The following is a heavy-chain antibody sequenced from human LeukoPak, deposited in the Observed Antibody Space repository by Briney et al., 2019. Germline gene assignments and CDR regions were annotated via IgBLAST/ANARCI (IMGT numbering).Heavy chain of an antibody. V-gene: IGHV3-33*08. D-gene: IGHD3-16*01. CDR3: ARDGGRYSFDY. CDR2: IWDDGSNK. Sequence: AGGSLRLSCAASGFTFSSYGMHWVRQAPGKGLEWVAVIWDDGSNKNYADSVKGRVTISRDNSQNTLHLQMNSLRAEDTAIYYCARDGGRYSFDYWGQGTLVTVSS. CDR1: GFTFSSYG. J-gene: IGHJ4*02.